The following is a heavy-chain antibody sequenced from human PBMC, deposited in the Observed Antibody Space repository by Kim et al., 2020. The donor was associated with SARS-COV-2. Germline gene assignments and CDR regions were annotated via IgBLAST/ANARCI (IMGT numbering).Heavy chain of an antibody. CDR1: GLTFSKYW. D-gene: IGHD6-13*01. J-gene: IGHJ4*02. CDR3: ATDRHVGIYSSSWDFDY. Sequence: GGSLRLSCAASGLTFSKYWMHWVRQVPGKGLVWVSRINTDESDTKYADSVKGRFTISRDNAKNTLYLQMNSLRVEDTGVYYCATDRHVGIYSSSWDFDYWGQGALVTVSS. V-gene: IGHV3-74*03. CDR2: INTDESDT.